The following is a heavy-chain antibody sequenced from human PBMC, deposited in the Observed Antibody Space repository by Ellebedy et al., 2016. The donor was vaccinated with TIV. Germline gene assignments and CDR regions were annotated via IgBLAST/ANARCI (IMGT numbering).Heavy chain of an antibody. CDR3: ARDGRHGDRPYYMDV. V-gene: IGHV3-30*01. CDR1: GFSFSRHA. Sequence: GGSLRLSXAASGFSFSRHAMHWVRQGPGKGLEWVAFISYDGKNPYYADSVKGRFTISRDNSYNTVSIQVNSLRPEDTAVYYCARDGRHGDRPYYMDVWGKGTMVTVPS. J-gene: IGHJ6*03. D-gene: IGHD4-17*01. CDR2: ISYDGKNP.